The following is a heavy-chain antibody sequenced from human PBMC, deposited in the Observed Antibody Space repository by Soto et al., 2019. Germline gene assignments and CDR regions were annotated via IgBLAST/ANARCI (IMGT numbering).Heavy chain of an antibody. D-gene: IGHD2-21*02. CDR1: GGSISNDNYY. CDR2: IFHSGNT. J-gene: IGHJ4*02. V-gene: IGHV4-31*03. CDR3: ASWKLSGGDCHDCLDH. Sequence: PSETLSLTCTVSGGSISNDNYYWSWIRQHPEKGLEWIGYIFHSGNTYYNPSFRSRLVISTDTSKNQFSLNLRSVTAADTAVYFCASWKLSGGDCHDCLDHWGRGTLVTVSS.